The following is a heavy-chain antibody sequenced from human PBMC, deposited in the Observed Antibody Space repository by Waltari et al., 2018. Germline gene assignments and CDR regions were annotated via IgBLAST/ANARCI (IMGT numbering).Heavy chain of an antibody. CDR3: ARQKTGGANDF. CDR1: GFNFNVST. Sequence: EVQLVESGGGLVQQGGPLQPSGAVSGFNFNVSTLHWVGQASGKGLELVGRIRSKINNYATTYGATMGGKFTISRDDSKNTAYLEMNSLKAEDSARYYWARQKTGGANDFWGQGTLVTVSA. J-gene: IGHJ4*02. D-gene: IGHD3-16*01. CDR2: IRSKINNYAT. V-gene: IGHV3-73*02.